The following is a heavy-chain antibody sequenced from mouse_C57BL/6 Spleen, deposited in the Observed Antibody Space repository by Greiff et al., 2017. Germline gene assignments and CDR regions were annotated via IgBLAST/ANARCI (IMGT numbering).Heavy chain of an antibody. J-gene: IGHJ2*01. CDR3: ARGGSLYAFDY. Sequence: QVQLQQPGAELVKPGASVKLSCKASGYTFTSYWMHWVKQRPGQGLEWIGMIHPNSGSTNYNEKFKSKATLTVDKTSSTAYMQLSSLTSEDSAVYYCARGGSLYAFDYWGQGTTLTVSA. V-gene: IGHV1-64*01. CDR1: GYTFTSYW. D-gene: IGHD6-2*01. CDR2: IHPNSGST.